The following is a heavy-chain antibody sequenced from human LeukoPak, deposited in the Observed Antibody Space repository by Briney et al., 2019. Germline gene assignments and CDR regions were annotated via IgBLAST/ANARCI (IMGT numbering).Heavy chain of an antibody. CDR1: GGSISSYY. Sequence: SETLSLTCTVSGGSISSYYWSWIRQPPGKGLEWIGYIYYSGSTNYNPSLKSRVTISVDTSKNQFSLKLSSVTAADTAVYYCARFVKNRTVLRFLEWLFLRGAFDIWGQGTMVTVSS. V-gene: IGHV4-59*01. CDR2: IYYSGST. J-gene: IGHJ3*02. CDR3: ARFVKNRTVLRFLEWLFLRGAFDI. D-gene: IGHD3-3*01.